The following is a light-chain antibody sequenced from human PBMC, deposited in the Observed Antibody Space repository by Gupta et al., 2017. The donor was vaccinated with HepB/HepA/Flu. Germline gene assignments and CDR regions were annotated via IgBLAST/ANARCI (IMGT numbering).Light chain of an antibody. CDR2: GAS. V-gene: IGKV3-15*01. J-gene: IGKJ4*01. Sequence: ETVMTQSPATLSVSPGERVTLSCRASQSVSSNLAWYQQKPGQAPRLLIYGASTRATGIPARFSGSGYGTEFTLTINSLQSEDFAVYYCQQDNDWPPLTFAGGTKVEI. CDR1: QSVSSN. CDR3: QQDNDWPPLT.